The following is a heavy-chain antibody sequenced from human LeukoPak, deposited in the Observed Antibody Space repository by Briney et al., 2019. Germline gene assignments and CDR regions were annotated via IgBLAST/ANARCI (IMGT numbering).Heavy chain of an antibody. Sequence: ASVNVSCKASAYTFTSYGISWVRQAPGQGHAWMGWISAYNGNTSYEQKFQGRVTMSRDTSISTAYMELSRLRSDDTAVYYCARERIAGTYYYDSSGYPTFNYWGQGTLVTVS. D-gene: IGHD3-22*01. J-gene: IGHJ4*02. CDR3: ARERIAGTYYYDSSGYPTFNY. CDR1: AYTFTSYG. V-gene: IGHV1-18*01. CDR2: ISAYNGNT.